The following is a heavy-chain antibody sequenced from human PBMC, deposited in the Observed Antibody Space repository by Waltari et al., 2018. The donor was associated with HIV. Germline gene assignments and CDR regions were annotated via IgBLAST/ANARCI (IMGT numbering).Heavy chain of an antibody. V-gene: IGHV1-18*01. CDR3: ARGIPSSSGWSVSDY. J-gene: IGHJ4*02. CDR1: GYTFTSSG. CDR2: ISASNGNT. D-gene: IGHD6-19*01. Sequence: QVQLVQSGAEVKKPGASVKVSCKASGYTFTSSGISWVRQAPGQGLEWMGVISASNGNTHNAQKLQGRVTMTTDTSTSTAYMELRSLRSDDTAVYYCARGIPSSSGWSVSDYWGQGTLVTVSS.